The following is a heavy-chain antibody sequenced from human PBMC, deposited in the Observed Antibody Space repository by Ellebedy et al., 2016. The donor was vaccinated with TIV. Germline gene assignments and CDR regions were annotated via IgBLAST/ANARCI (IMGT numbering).Heavy chain of an antibody. D-gene: IGHD3-16*01. CDR3: VKGAYQVPTVMAV. V-gene: IGHV3-30*02. CDR2: VRSDGTTK. J-gene: IGHJ6*02. CDR1: GFSVSG. Sequence: PGGSLRLSCATSGFSVSGMHWVRQAPGQGLEWVAFVRSDGTTKYYMDSVKGRFTISRDSSKNTLDLQMNSLRIEDTGVYYCVKGAYQVPTVMAVWGQGTMVIVSS.